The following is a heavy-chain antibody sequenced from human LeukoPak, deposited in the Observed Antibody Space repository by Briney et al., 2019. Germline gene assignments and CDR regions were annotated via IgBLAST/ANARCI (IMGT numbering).Heavy chain of an antibody. CDR3: ARSRMTTLPGFDY. CDR2: INPNSGAT. Sequence: ASVKVSCKPSGYTFIDYYVHWVRQAPGQGLEWMGWINPNSGATNSAQNLQGRVTLTRDESMTTAYLDLSGLTYDDTAVYYCARSRMTTLPGFDYWGQGTLVTVSS. J-gene: IGHJ4*02. V-gene: IGHV1-2*02. D-gene: IGHD1-1*01. CDR1: GYTFIDYY.